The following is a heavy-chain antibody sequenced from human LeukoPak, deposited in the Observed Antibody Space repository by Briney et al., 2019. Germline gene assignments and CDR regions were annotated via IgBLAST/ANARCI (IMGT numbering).Heavy chain of an antibody. J-gene: IGHJ5*02. CDR3: AKDLYPYSSSPSWFDP. CDR2: IRYDGSNK. Sequence: GGSLRLSCAASGFIFSSYGMHWVRQGPGKGLEWVAFIRYDGSNKYYADSVKGRFTISRDNSKNTLYLQMNSLRAEDTAVYCCAKDLYPYSSSPSWFDPWGQGTLVTVSS. V-gene: IGHV3-30*02. CDR1: GFIFSSYG. D-gene: IGHD6-13*01.